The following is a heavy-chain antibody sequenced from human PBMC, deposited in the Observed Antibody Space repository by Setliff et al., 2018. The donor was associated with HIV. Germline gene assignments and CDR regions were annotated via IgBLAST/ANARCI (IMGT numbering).Heavy chain of an antibody. V-gene: IGHV4-39*01. CDR1: GDYFSTSSYF. CDR3: TRQGRGDPGLATTRLDY. J-gene: IGHJ4*02. D-gene: IGHD1-1*01. CDR2: IYHTGFT. Sequence: PSETLSLTCSVSGDYFSTSSYFWGWVRQSPGKGLEWIGNIYHTGFTYSSPSLKSRVIMSIDTSKSQFSLNLTSVTDSDTAVYYCTRQGRGDPGLATTRLDYWGQGKLVTVS.